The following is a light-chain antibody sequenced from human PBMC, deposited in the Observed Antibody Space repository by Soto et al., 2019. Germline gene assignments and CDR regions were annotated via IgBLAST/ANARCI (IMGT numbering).Light chain of an antibody. CDR1: QSISSN. V-gene: IGKV3D-15*01. Sequence: EIEMAHSPATLSVSPGEIATLSCRASQSISSNLVWYQQKAGQAPRLLIYDASNRATGIPARFSGSGSGIDFTLTISSLEPEDFAVYYCQQYNNWPRTFGQGTRWIS. CDR2: DAS. CDR3: QQYNNWPRT. J-gene: IGKJ1*01.